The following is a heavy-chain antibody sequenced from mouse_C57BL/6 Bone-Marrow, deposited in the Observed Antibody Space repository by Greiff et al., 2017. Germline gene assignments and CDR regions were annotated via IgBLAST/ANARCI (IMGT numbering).Heavy chain of an antibody. CDR3: ARRFFDY. Sequence: QVQLQQSGPELVKPGASVKISCKASGYAFSSSWMNWVKQRPGKGLEWIGRIYPGDGDTNYNGKFKGKATLTADKSSSTAYMQLSSLTSEDSAVYFCARRFFDYWGQGTTLTVSS. CDR2: IYPGDGDT. J-gene: IGHJ2*01. CDR1: GYAFSSSW. V-gene: IGHV1-82*01.